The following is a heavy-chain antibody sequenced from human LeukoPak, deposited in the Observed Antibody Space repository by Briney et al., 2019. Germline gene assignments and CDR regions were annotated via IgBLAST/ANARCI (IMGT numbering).Heavy chain of an antibody. Sequence: ASVKVSCKTSGYTFTDYYIHWVRQAPGQGLEWMGWIVPNSGGTKYAQKFQGRVTMTRDTSISTAYMELSRLRYDDTAVYYCATPGATSFDYWGQGALVTVSS. D-gene: IGHD1-26*01. CDR2: IVPNSGGT. CDR3: ATPGATSFDY. CDR1: GYTFTDYY. J-gene: IGHJ4*02. V-gene: IGHV1-2*02.